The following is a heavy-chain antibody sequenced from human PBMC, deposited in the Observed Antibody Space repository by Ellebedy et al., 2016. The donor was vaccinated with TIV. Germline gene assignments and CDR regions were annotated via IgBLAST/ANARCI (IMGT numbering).Heavy chain of an antibody. CDR3: ARSGDSWSVDF. V-gene: IGHV1-3*01. D-gene: IGHD6-13*01. CDR1: GYTFTHYG. J-gene: IGHJ4*02. CDR2: FNAGDGGA. Sequence: ASVKVSCKASGYTFTHYGIQWVRQAPGQGLEWMGWFNAGDGGARYSERFKDRVTMTRDTYATTAYLEVSRLTSEDTAVYYCARSGDSWSVDFWGQGTLVLVSS.